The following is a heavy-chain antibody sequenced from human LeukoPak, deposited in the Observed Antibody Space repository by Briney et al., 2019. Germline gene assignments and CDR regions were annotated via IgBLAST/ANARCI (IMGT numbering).Heavy chain of an antibody. J-gene: IGHJ4*02. CDR3: AREAPYPYYYDSSGYYYD. Sequence: GGSLRLSCAASGFTFSSYAMSWVRQAPGKGLEWVSAISGSGGSTYYADSVKGRLTISRDNSKNTLYLQMNSLRAEDTAVYYCAREAPYPYYYDSSGYYYDWGQGTLVTVSS. D-gene: IGHD3-22*01. CDR1: GFTFSSYA. CDR2: ISGSGGST. V-gene: IGHV3-23*01.